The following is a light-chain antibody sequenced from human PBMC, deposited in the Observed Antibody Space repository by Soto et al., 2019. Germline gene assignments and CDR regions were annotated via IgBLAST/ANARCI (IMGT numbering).Light chain of an antibody. Sequence: EIVMTQSPATLSVSPGERATLSCRASQSVSRNLAWYQQKPGQAPRLLIFGASTRATDIPARFSGSGSGTEFTLIISSLQSEDFAVYYCQQYDKWPPWTFGQGTKVEI. CDR2: GAS. V-gene: IGKV3-15*01. J-gene: IGKJ1*01. CDR3: QQYDKWPPWT. CDR1: QSVSRN.